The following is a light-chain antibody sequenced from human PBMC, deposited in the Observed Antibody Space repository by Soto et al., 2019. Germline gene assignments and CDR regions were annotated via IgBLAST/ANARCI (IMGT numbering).Light chain of an antibody. V-gene: IGKV3-20*01. Sequence: EILLTQSPGTLSLSPGERATLSCRASQSVSSSYLAWYQQKPGQAPRLLIYGASSRATGIPDRFSGSGSGTDFTLTISRLEPEDFAVYYCQQSGSSPLTFGGGTKVDIK. J-gene: IGKJ4*01. CDR2: GAS. CDR3: QQSGSSPLT. CDR1: QSVSSSY.